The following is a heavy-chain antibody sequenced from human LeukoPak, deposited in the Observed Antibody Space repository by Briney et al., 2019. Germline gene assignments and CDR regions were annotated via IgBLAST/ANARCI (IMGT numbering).Heavy chain of an antibody. CDR2: IIPIFGTA. Sequence: SVKVSCKASGGTFSSYAISWVRQAPRQGLEWMGGIIPIFGTANYAQKFQGRVTITADKSTSTAYMELSSLRSEDTAVYYCARESVDTATPFDYWGQGTLVTVSS. D-gene: IGHD5-18*01. V-gene: IGHV1-69*06. J-gene: IGHJ4*02. CDR3: ARESVDTATPFDY. CDR1: GGTFSSYA.